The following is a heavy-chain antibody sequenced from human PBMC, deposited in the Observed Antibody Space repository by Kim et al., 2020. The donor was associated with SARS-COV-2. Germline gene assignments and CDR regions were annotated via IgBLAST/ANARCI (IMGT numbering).Heavy chain of an antibody. Sequence: ASVKVSCKASAYTFTAYCLHWVRQAPGQGLEWMAWINPESGVTKYAPMFQGRVTLTRDTSTSTAYMDLSSLRSDDTAVYYCARESCQWLHEKSFDVWGQG. CDR3: ARESCQWLHEKSFDV. CDR2: INPESGVT. CDR1: AYTFTAYC. D-gene: IGHD3-22*01. J-gene: IGHJ3*01. V-gene: IGHV1-2*02.